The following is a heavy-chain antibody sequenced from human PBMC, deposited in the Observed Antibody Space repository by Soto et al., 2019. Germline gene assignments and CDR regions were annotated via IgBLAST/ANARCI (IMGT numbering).Heavy chain of an antibody. V-gene: IGHV3-48*02. CDR1: GFRFSIYS. J-gene: IGHJ4*02. Sequence: EVQLVESGGGLVQPGGSLRLSCAASGFRFSIYSMNWVRQAPGKELEWSAYITGDTNRIKYADSVKGRFTISRDNAKNSVYLQMNSLRDEDTAVYYCARSVEGHFDYWGQGTVVTVSS. D-gene: IGHD6-19*01. CDR3: ARSVEGHFDY. CDR2: ITGDTNRI.